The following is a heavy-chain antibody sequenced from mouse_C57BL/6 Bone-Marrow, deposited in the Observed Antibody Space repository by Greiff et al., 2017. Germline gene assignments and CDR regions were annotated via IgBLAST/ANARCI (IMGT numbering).Heavy chain of an antibody. J-gene: IGHJ4*01. V-gene: IGHV14-4*01. CDR3: PTTAIDY. Sequence: VQLKESGAELVRPGASVKLSCTASGFNIKDDYMHWVKQRPEQGLEWIGWIDPENGDTAYDSKFQGKATITADNSSNTAYLQLGGLTSEGTAVYYCPTTAIDYWGQGTSVTVSS. CDR2: IDPENGDT. D-gene: IGHD3-2*01. CDR1: GFNIKDDY.